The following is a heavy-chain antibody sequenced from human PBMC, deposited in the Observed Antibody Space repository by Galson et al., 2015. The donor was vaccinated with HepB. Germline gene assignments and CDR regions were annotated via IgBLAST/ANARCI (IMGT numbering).Heavy chain of an antibody. J-gene: IGHJ6*02. D-gene: IGHD3-16*01. CDR2: IWYDGSNK. CDR1: GFTFSSYG. Sequence: SLRLSCAASGFTFSSYGMHWVRQAPGKGLEWVAVIWYDGSNKYYADSVKGRFTISRDNSKNTLYLQMNSLRAEDTAVYYCARDLRDYVWGSPLYGMDVWGQGTTVTVSS. CDR3: ARDLRDYVWGSPLYGMDV. V-gene: IGHV3-33*01.